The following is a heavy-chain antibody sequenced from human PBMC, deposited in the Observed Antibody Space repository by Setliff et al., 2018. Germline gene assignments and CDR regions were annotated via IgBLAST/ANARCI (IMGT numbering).Heavy chain of an antibody. V-gene: IGHV1-69-2*01. Sequence: GASVKVSCKASGYTFTDYYMHWVQQALGKGLEWMGRVDPEDGETIYAEKFQGRVTITADTSTDTAYMELSSLRSEDTAVYYCATDPFYYDSSGVDDYWGQGTLVTVSS. D-gene: IGHD3-22*01. CDR1: GYTFTDYY. J-gene: IGHJ4*02. CDR3: ATDPFYYDSSGVDDY. CDR2: VDPEDGET.